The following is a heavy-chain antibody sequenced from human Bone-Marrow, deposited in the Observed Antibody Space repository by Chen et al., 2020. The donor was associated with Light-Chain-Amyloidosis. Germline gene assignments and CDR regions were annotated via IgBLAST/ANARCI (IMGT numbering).Heavy chain of an antibody. CDR1: GYTFPNYW. CDR2: IYPDDSDA. V-gene: IGHV5-51*01. D-gene: IGHD5-12*01. CDR3: ARRRDGYNCEY. Sequence: VKKPGESLKISCKGSGYTFPNYWIGWVRQMPGKGLEWMGVIYPDDSDARYSPSFEGQVTISADKSITTAYLQWRSLKTSDTAMYYCARRRDGYNCEYWGQGTLVTVSS. J-gene: IGHJ4*02.